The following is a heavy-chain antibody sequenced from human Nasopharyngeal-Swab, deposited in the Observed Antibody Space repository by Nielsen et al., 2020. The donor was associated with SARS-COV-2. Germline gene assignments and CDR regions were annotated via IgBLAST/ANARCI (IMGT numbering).Heavy chain of an antibody. CDR2: IKQDGSEK. CDR3: ARASGSSWDFDY. J-gene: IGHJ4*02. V-gene: IGHV3-7*03. CDR1: GFTFSSYW. D-gene: IGHD6-13*01. Sequence: GESLKISCAASGFTFSSYWMSWVRQAPGKGLEWVANIKQDGSEKYYVDFVKGRFTISRDNAKNSLYLQMNSLRAEDTAVYYCARASGSSWDFDYWGQGTLVTVSS.